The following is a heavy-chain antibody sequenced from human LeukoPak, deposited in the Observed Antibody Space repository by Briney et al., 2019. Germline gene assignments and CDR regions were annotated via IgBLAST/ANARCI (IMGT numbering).Heavy chain of an antibody. J-gene: IGHJ5*02. CDR1: GYPFSSYS. CDR3: ARDVSDYDFWSGSSWFDP. CDR2: ISVSGGVR. Sequence: GGSLRLSCVASGYPFSSYSMNWLRQAPGKGLEWVSYISVSGGVRSYADSVKGRFTISRDDARNSLYLQMNSLKDEDTAVYYCARDVSDYDFWSGSSWFDPWGQGTLVTVSS. D-gene: IGHD3-3*01. V-gene: IGHV3-48*02.